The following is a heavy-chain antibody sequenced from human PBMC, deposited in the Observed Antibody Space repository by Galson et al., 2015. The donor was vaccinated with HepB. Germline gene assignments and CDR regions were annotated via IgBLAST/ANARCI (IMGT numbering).Heavy chain of an antibody. D-gene: IGHD5-24*01. V-gene: IGHV3-21*01. CDR2: ISSSSSYI. CDR1: GFTFSSYS. CDR3: ARAHVEMATAPYYFGY. J-gene: IGHJ4*02. Sequence: SLRLSCAASGFTFSSYSMNWVRQAPGKGLEWVSSISSSSSYIYYADSVKGRFTISRDNAKNSLYLQMNSLRAEDTAVYYCARAHVEMATAPYYFGYWGQGTLVTVSS.